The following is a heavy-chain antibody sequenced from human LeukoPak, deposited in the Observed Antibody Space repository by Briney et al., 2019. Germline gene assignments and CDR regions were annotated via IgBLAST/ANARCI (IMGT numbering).Heavy chain of an antibody. D-gene: IGHD2/OR15-2a*01. CDR1: GGSISSYY. CDR2: IDATGSS. Sequence: SETLSLTCTVSGGSISSYYWTWIRQPAGKGLEWIGRIDATGSSIYNPSLRSRVTMSLDTSKNQFSLNLSSVTAADTAVYYCARGSMRGEHWGQGTLVTVSS. CDR3: ARGSMRGEH. V-gene: IGHV4-4*07. J-gene: IGHJ1*01.